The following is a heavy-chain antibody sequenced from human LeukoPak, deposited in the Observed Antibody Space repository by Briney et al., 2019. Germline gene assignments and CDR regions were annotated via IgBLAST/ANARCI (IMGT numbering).Heavy chain of an antibody. CDR1: GYSFTSYW. CDR3: ARLECSSTTCPFAY. J-gene: IGHJ4*02. V-gene: IGHV5-51*01. D-gene: IGHD2-2*01. Sequence: GESLKISCKGSGYSFTSYWIGWVRQVPGKGLEWMGIIYPGDSDTRYSPSFQGQVIISADKSTGTVYLQWTSLKASDTAIYYCARLECSSTTCPFAYWGQGTLVTVSS. CDR2: IYPGDSDT.